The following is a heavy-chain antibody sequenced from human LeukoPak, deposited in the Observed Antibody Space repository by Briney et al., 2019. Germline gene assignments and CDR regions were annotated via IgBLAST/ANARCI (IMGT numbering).Heavy chain of an antibody. CDR2: ISGSSGST. Sequence: PGGSLRLSCAASGLTFSGYAMSWVRQAPGKGLEWVSTISGSSGSTFYADSVKGRFTISRDNSKNTLYLQMNSLGAEDTAVYYCAKDRSLVVVTAFDYWGQGTLVTVSS. J-gene: IGHJ4*02. CDR3: AKDRSLVVVTAFDY. CDR1: GLTFSGYA. V-gene: IGHV3-23*01. D-gene: IGHD2-21*02.